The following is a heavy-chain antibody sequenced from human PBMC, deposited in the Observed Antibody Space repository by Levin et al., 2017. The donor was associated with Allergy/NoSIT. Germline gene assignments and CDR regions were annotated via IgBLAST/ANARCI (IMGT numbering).Heavy chain of an antibody. CDR2: IWYDGSNK. Sequence: GGSLRLSCAASGFTFSSYGMHWVRQAPGKGLEWVAVIWYDGSNKYYADSVKGRFTISRDNSKNTLYLQMNSLRAEDTAVYYCARDSLQWQQLVGAFDIWGQGTMVTVSS. D-gene: IGHD6-13*01. V-gene: IGHV3-33*01. J-gene: IGHJ3*02. CDR1: GFTFSSYG. CDR3: ARDSLQWQQLVGAFDI.